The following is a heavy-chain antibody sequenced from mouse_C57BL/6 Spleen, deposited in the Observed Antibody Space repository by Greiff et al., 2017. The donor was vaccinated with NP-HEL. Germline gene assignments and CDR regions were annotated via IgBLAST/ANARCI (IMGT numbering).Heavy chain of an antibody. CDR1: GYAFSSYW. CDR2: IYPGDGDT. CDR3: ARSGSSPYFDY. V-gene: IGHV1-80*01. D-gene: IGHD1-1*01. Sequence: VKLMESGAELVKPGASVKISCKASGYAFSSYWMNWVKQRPGKGLEWIGQIYPGDGDTNYNGKFKGKATLTADKSSSTAYMQLSSLTSEDSAVYFCARSGSSPYFDYWGQGTTLTVSS. J-gene: IGHJ2*01.